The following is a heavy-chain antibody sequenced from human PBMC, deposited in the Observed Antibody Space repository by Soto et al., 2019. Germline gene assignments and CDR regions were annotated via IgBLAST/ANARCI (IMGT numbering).Heavy chain of an antibody. J-gene: IGHJ6*04. CDR1: GGSISTGGYY. D-gene: IGHD3-22*01. CDR3: ARDQVWDYHCDTPRD. Sequence: LSETLSLTCTVSGGSISTGGYYWSWIRQHPGKGLEWIGYIYYSGSTYYNPSLKSRVTISVDTSKNQFSLKLSSVTAADTAVYYCARDQVWDYHCDTPRDWGKGTTVTVSS. V-gene: IGHV4-31*03. CDR2: IYYSGST.